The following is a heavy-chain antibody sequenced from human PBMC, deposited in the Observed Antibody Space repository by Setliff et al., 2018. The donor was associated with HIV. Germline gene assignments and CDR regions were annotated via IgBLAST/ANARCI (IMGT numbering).Heavy chain of an antibody. CDR3: ARVPRQLLKGAAAYFDY. CDR1: GASISSHY. J-gene: IGHJ4*02. D-gene: IGHD5-18*01. V-gene: IGHV4-59*11. CDR2: VSYSGST. Sequence: SETLSLTCTVSGASISSHYWSWIRQPPGKGLEWLGYVSYSGSTNFNPSLKSRVAISVDTSKNQFSLKLSSVTAADTAVYYCARVPRQLLKGAAAYFDYWGQGILVTVSS.